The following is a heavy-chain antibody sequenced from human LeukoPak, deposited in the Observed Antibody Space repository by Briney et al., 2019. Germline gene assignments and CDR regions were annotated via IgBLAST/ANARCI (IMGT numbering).Heavy chain of an antibody. V-gene: IGHV4-59*01. CDR1: GDSMTNYY. Sequence: PSETLSLTCTVSGDSMTNYYWNWIRQPPGKGLEWIGYIHHSGTTNYNPSLKSRLTMSVDTSKNQFSLKLTSVSAADTAMYFCAKTGSRMGRFFDYWGQGIQVIVSS. CDR2: IHHSGTT. D-gene: IGHD3-10*01. CDR3: AKTGSRMGRFFDY. J-gene: IGHJ4*02.